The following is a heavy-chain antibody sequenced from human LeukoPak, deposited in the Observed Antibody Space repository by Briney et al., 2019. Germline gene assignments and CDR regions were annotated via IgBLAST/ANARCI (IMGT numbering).Heavy chain of an antibody. CDR3: PKRRILSYGYQCYYYKDV. J-gene: IGHJ6*03. CDR1: GFIFNTCG. V-gene: IGHV3-30*02. D-gene: IGHD3-16*01. CDR2: IRYDGTNK. Sequence: PGGSLRLSCAPAGFIFNTCGMQSARQAPGKGLEWVAFIRYDGTNKYYGDSVKGRFTISRDNFKNTLDLQMNSLRYEYTAWSYSPKRRILSYGYQCYYYKDVWGKGTTVTVSS.